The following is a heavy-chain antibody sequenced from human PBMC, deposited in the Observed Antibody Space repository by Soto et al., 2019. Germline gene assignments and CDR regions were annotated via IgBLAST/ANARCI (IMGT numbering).Heavy chain of an antibody. J-gene: IGHJ4*02. CDR3: AREYSSGWVIFDY. CDR1: GFTFSSYA. Sequence: PGGSLRLSCAASGFTFSSYAMSWVRQAPGKGLEWVSAFIGSGGSTYYADSVKGRFTISRDNSKNTLYLQMNSLRAEDTAVYYCAREYSSGWVIFDYWGQGTLVTVSS. CDR2: FIGSGGST. D-gene: IGHD6-19*01. V-gene: IGHV3-23*01.